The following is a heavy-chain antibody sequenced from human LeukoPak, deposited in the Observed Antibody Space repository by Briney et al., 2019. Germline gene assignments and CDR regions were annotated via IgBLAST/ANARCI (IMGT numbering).Heavy chain of an antibody. CDR2: ISNGGSTI. CDR1: GFNFSNYE. Sequence: PGGSLRLSRVPSGFNFSNYEMNWVPQAPEKGLEWLSYISNGGSTIYYADSVRGRFTISSDNAKNPPYLQMDSLGAEDTAVYYCAPLYCSVGSCYSDAFDILGQGTMVTVSS. V-gene: IGHV3-48*03. D-gene: IGHD2-15*01. J-gene: IGHJ3*02. CDR3: APLYCSVGSCYSDAFDI.